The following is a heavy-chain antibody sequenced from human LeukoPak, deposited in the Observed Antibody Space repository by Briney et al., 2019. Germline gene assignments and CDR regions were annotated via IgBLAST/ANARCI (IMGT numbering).Heavy chain of an antibody. V-gene: IGHV3-30*02. J-gene: IGHJ4*02. D-gene: IGHD3-10*01. Sequence: GGSLRLSCAASGFTFSSYSMNWVRQAPGKGLEWVAFIRYDGSNKYYADSVKGRFTISRDNSKNTLYLQMNSLRAEDTAVYYCAKESKFGDQLDYWGQGTLVTVSS. CDR1: GFTFSSYS. CDR2: IRYDGSNK. CDR3: AKESKFGDQLDY.